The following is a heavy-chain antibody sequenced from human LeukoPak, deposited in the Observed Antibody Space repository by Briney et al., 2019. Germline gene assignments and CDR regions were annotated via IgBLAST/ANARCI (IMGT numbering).Heavy chain of an antibody. CDR3: ARVFSTSGGYYYYGKDV. D-gene: IGHD2-15*01. CDR1: GYTFSNYD. CDR2: MNPNSGNT. V-gene: IGHV1-8*01. Sequence: GASVKVSCKASGYTFSNYDINWVRQVTGQGLEWMGWMNPNSGNTGYAQKFQGRVTMTRNTSISTAYMELSSLRSEDTAVYYCARVFSTSGGYYYYGKDVWGQGTTVTVSS. J-gene: IGHJ6*02.